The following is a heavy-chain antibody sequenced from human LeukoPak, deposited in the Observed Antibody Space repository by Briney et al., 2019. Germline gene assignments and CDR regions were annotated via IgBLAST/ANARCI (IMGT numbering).Heavy chain of an antibody. CDR1: GFTFSSHG. J-gene: IGHJ4*02. D-gene: IGHD3-22*01. CDR3: AKDYYDSSGYRRSGY. CDR2: IRYDGSNK. Sequence: GGSLRLSCAASGFTFSSHGMHWVRQAPGKGLEWVAFIRYDGSNKYYADSVKGRFTISRDNSKNTLYLQMNSLRAEDTAVYYCAKDYYDSSGYRRSGYWGQGTLVTVSS. V-gene: IGHV3-30*02.